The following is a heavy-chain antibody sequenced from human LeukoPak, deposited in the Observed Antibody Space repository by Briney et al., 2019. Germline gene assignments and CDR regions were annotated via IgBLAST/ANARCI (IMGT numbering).Heavy chain of an antibody. D-gene: IGHD3-22*01. J-gene: IGHJ5*02. V-gene: IGHV4-39*07. CDR1: GGSISSSSYY. Sequence: PSETLSLTCTVSGGSISSSSYYWGWIRQPPGKGLEWIGSIYYSGSTYYNPSLKSRVTISVDTSKNKFSLQLTSVTAADTAVYYCARGVYYYDSSGYHNWFDPWGQGTLVTVSS. CDR2: IYYSGST. CDR3: ARGVYYYDSSGYHNWFDP.